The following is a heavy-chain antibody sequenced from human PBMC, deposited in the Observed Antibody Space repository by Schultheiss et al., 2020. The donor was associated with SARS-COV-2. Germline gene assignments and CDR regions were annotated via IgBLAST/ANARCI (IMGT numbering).Heavy chain of an antibody. CDR1: GGSISSYY. CDR3: AGDFWSGYYYWFDP. J-gene: IGHJ5*02. CDR2: IYTSGST. D-gene: IGHD3-3*01. V-gene: IGHV4-4*07. Sequence: SETLSLTCTVSGGSISSYYWSWIRQPAGKGLEWIGRIYTSGSTNYNPSLKSRVTISVDTSKNQFSLKLSSVTAADTAVYYCAGDFWSGYYYWFDPWGQGTLVTVSS.